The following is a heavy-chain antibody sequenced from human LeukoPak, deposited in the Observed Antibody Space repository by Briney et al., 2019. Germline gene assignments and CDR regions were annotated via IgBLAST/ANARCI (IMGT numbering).Heavy chain of an antibody. CDR3: ASSEYSSSAFDY. D-gene: IGHD6-6*01. CDR1: GGSFNGYY. Sequence: KPSETLSLTCAVYGGSFNGYYWSWIRQPPGKGLEWIGEINHSGSTNYNPSLKSRVTISVDTSKNQFSLKLSSVTAADTAVYYCASSEYSSSAFDYWGQGTLVTVSS. V-gene: IGHV4-34*01. CDR2: INHSGST. J-gene: IGHJ4*02.